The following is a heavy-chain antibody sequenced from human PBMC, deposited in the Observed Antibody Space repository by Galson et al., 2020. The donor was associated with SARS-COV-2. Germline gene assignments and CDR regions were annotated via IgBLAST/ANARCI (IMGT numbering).Heavy chain of an antibody. J-gene: IGHJ5*02. CDR2: IYYSGST. CDR1: GGSISSGGYY. CDR3: ARIISVGIFGVVNWFDP. D-gene: IGHD3-3*01. Sequence: ETSETLSITCTVSGGSISSGGYYWSWIRQHPGKGLEWIGYIYYSGSTYYNPSLKSRVTISVDTSKNQFSLKLSSVTAADTAVYYCARIISVGIFGVVNWFDPWGQGTLVTVSS. V-gene: IGHV4-31*03.